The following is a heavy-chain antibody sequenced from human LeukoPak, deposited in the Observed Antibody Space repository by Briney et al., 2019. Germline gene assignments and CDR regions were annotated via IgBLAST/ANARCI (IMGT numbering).Heavy chain of an antibody. CDR1: GFTVSSNY. V-gene: IGHV3-53*01. CDR2: IYSGGST. CDR3: ARDRAAVAGSSAFDI. Sequence: GGSLRLSCAASGFTVSSNYMSWVRQAPGKGLEWVSVIYSGGSTYYADSVKGRFTISRDNSKNTLYLQMNSLRAEDTAVYYCARDRAAVAGSSAFDIWGKGTTVTVSS. D-gene: IGHD6-19*01. J-gene: IGHJ6*04.